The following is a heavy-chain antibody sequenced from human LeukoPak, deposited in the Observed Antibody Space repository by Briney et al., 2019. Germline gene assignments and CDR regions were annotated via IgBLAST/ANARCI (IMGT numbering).Heavy chain of an antibody. J-gene: IGHJ4*02. V-gene: IGHV4-38-2*02. Sequence: SETLSLTCTVSGYSISSGYYWCWIRQPPGKGLEWIGEINHSGSTNYKPSLKSRVTISVDTSKRHFSLRLSSVTAADTAVYYCARDTSSWPNLDFWGQGTLVTVSS. CDR1: GYSISSGYY. D-gene: IGHD6-13*01. CDR3: ARDTSSWPNLDF. CDR2: INHSGST.